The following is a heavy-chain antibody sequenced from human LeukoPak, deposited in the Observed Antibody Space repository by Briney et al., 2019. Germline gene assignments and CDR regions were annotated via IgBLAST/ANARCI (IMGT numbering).Heavy chain of an antibody. CDR2: IYYSGST. CDR1: GGSISSSSYY. Sequence: SETLSLTCTVSGGSISSSSYYWGWIRQPPGKGPEWIGSIYYSGSTYYNPSLKSRVTISVDTSKNQFSLKLSSVTAADTAVYYCARQLLSYGGNSGYFDYWGQGTLVTVSS. CDR3: ARQLLSYGGNSGYFDY. D-gene: IGHD4-23*01. J-gene: IGHJ4*02. V-gene: IGHV4-39*01.